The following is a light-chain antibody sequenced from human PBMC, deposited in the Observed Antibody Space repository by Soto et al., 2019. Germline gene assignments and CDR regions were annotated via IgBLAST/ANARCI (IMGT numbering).Light chain of an antibody. CDR3: QRYGSSPWT. CDR1: QSVSSSY. Sequence: EIVLTQSPGTLYLSPGERATLSCRASQSVSSSYLAWYQQKPGQAPRLLIYGASSRATGIPDRFSGSGSETGFTLTVSRLEPEDFAVYYCQRYGSSPWTFGQGTKVEIK. J-gene: IGKJ1*01. V-gene: IGKV3-20*01. CDR2: GAS.